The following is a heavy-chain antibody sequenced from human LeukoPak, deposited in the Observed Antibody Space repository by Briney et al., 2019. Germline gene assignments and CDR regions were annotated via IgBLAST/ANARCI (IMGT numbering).Heavy chain of an antibody. V-gene: IGHV1-69*04. D-gene: IGHD2-21*02. CDR1: GGTFNSYA. CDR3: ARVDCGGDCYYFDY. CDR2: IIPILAIA. Sequence: SVKVSCKASGGTFNSYALSWVRQAPGQGLEWMGRIIPILAIANYAQKFQGRVTITADKSTSTAYMELSSLRSEDTAVYYCARVDCGGDCYYFDYWGQGTLVTVSS. J-gene: IGHJ4*02.